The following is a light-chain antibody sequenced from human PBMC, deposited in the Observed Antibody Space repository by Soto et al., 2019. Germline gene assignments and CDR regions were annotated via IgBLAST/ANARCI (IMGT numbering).Light chain of an antibody. CDR1: QSVSSSY. J-gene: IGKJ4*01. Sequence: EIVLTQSPGTLSLSPGERATLSCRASQSVSSSYLAWYQQKPGQAPRLLIYGASSRATGIPDRFSGSGSGTDFTLTISRLEPEDFALYYCQQYGDSRQVTFGGGTKVEIK. CDR3: QQYGDSRQVT. V-gene: IGKV3-20*01. CDR2: GAS.